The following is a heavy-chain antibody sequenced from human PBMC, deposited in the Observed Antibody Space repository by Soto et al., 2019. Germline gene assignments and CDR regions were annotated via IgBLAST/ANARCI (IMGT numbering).Heavy chain of an antibody. CDR2: IYHSGST. D-gene: IGHD3-16*01. Sequence: SETLSLTCAVSGGSISSGGYSWSWIRQPPGKGLEWIGYIYHSGSTFYNPSLKTRVTISIDKYKNQFSLKMGSVTAADTDVYYCARVVVTPPIWGYNPFDPWGQGNLVTVSS. J-gene: IGHJ5*02. V-gene: IGHV4-30-2*01. CDR1: GGSISSGGYS. CDR3: ARVVVTPPIWGYNPFDP.